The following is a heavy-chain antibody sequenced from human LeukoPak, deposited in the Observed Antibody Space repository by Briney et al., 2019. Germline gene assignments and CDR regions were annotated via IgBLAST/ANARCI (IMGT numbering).Heavy chain of an antibody. CDR1: GGSISSSSYY. V-gene: IGHV4-39*07. CDR2: IYYSGST. CDR3: ARWDPPDYYGSGSYQDY. D-gene: IGHD3-10*01. J-gene: IGHJ4*02. Sequence: PSETLSLTCTVSGGSISSSSYYWGWIRQPPGKGLEWIGSIYYSGSTYYNPSLKSRVTISVDTSKNQFSLKLSSVTAADTAVYYCARWDPPDYYGSGSYQDYWGQGTLVTVSS.